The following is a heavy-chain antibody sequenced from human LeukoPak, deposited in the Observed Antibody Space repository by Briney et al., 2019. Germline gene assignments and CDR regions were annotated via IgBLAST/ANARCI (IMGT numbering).Heavy chain of an antibody. CDR3: GTTGSY. J-gene: IGHJ4*02. V-gene: IGHV3-30-3*01. CDR1: GLIFCSYI. D-gene: IGHD2-8*02. Sequence: GGSLRLSCAPSGLIFCSYIMHWVRQAPGKGLEWLAVISDDGIDVYYADSVRGRFTISRDNSKNTLYVEVNSLRPDDTAVYYCGTTGSYWGQGTLVTVSS. CDR2: ISDDGIDV.